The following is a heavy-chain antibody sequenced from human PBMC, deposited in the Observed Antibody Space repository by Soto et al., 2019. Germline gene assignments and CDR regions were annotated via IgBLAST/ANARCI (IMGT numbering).Heavy chain of an antibody. CDR2: ISWNSHTI. Sequence: PGGSLRLSCAASGFTFDDHGMHWVRQAPGKGLEWVSGISWNSHTIDYADSVKGRFTISRDNAKNSLYLQMSSLRPEDTALYYCAKDSGSYYAPPDYWGQGTLVTVSS. CDR1: GFTFDDHG. J-gene: IGHJ4*02. D-gene: IGHD3-10*01. V-gene: IGHV3-9*01. CDR3: AKDSGSYYAPPDY.